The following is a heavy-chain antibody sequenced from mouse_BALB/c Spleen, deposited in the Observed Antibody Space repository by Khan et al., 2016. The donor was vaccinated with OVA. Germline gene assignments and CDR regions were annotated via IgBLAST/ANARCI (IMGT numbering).Heavy chain of an antibody. D-gene: IGHD2-2*01. J-gene: IGHJ3*01. CDR2: INPSNGGS. CDR3: IRSGYGSFAY. CDR1: GYTFISYY. Sequence: QVQLQQSGAELVKPGASVKLSCKASGYTFISYYMYWVKERPGQGLEWIGEINPSNGGSNFNEKFKSKDTLSVDKSSSTAYMQLSSLTSEDSAVYYCIRSGYGSFAYWGQGTLVTVSA. V-gene: IGHV1S81*02.